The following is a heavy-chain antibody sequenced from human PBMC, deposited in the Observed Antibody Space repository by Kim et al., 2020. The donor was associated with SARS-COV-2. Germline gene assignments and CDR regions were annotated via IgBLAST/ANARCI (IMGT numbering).Heavy chain of an antibody. J-gene: IGHJ4*02. V-gene: IGHV3-11*05. CDR2: ISSSSSYT. CDR1: GFTFSDYY. D-gene: IGHD2-2*01. CDR3: ARGRCSSTSCYAGALGY. Sequence: GGSLRLSCAASGFTFSDYYMSWIRQAPGKGLEWVSYISSSSSYTNYADSVKGRFTISRDNAKNSLYLQMNSLRAEDTAVYYCARGRCSSTSCYAGALGYWGQGTLVTVSS.